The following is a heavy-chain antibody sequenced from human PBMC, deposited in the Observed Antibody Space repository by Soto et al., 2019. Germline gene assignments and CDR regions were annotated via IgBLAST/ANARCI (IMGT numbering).Heavy chain of an antibody. CDR2: IIPIFGTA. V-gene: IGHV1-69*13. Sequence: GASVKVSCKASGGTFSSYAISWVRQAPGQGLEWMGGIIPIFGTANYAQKFQGRVTITADESTSTAYMELSSLRSEDTAVYYCARVGGMVRGVIILSWFDPWGQGTLVTVSS. CDR1: GGTFSSYA. D-gene: IGHD3-10*01. J-gene: IGHJ5*02. CDR3: ARVGGMVRGVIILSWFDP.